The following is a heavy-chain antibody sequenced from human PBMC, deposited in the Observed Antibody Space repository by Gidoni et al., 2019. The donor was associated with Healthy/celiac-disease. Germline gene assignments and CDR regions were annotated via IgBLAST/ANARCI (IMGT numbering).Heavy chain of an antibody. CDR2: ISYDGSNK. Sequence: QVQLVESGGGVVQPGRSLRLSCAASGFTFSSYAMHWVRPPPGKGVEWVAVISYDGSNKYYADSVKGRFTISRDNSKNTLYLQMNSLRAEDTAVYYCARVRWFDPWGQGTLVTVSS. V-gene: IGHV3-30*04. CDR3: ARVRWFDP. CDR1: GFTFSSYA. J-gene: IGHJ5*02.